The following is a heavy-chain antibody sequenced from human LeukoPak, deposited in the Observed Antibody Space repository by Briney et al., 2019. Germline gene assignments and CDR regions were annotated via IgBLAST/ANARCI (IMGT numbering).Heavy chain of an antibody. Sequence: PSETLSLTCAVSGGSISSSNWWSWVRQPPGKGLEWIGEIYHSGSTNYNPSLKSRVTISVDKSKNQFSLKLSSVTAADTAVYYCARVVGPYFTGPVDYWGQGTLVTVSS. CDR1: GGSISSSNW. D-gene: IGHD1-26*01. J-gene: IGHJ4*02. V-gene: IGHV4-4*02. CDR2: IYHSGST. CDR3: ARVVGPYFTGPVDY.